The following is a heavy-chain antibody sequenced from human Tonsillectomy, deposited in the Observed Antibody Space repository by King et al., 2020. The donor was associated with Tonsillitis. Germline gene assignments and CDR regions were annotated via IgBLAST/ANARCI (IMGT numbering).Heavy chain of an antibody. J-gene: IGHJ6*02. CDR2: ISNSGSTI. V-gene: IGHV3-11*01. CDR1: GFTFSNYY. Sequence: VQLVESGGGLVKPGGSLRLSCAASGFTFSNYYMSWIRQAPGKGLEWVSYISNSGSTIYYADSLKGRFTISRDNAKNSLYLQMNSLRAEDTAVYYCARDSSTSSYYYYGMDVWGQGTTVTVSS. CDR3: ARDSSTSSYYYYGMDV. D-gene: IGHD2-2*01.